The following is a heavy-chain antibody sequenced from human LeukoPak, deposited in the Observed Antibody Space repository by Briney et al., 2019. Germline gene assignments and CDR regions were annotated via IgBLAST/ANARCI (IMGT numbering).Heavy chain of an antibody. J-gene: IGHJ4*02. CDR1: GFTFGDYA. V-gene: IGHV3-49*04. Sequence: SLRLSCTASGFTFGDYAMSWVRQAPGKGLEWVGFIRSKAYGGTTEYAASVKGRFTISRDDSKSIAYLQMNSLKTEDTAVYYCTRDHTEWELRTEFDYWGQGTLVTVSS. D-gene: IGHD1-26*01. CDR3: TRDHTEWELRTEFDY. CDR2: IRSKAYGGTT.